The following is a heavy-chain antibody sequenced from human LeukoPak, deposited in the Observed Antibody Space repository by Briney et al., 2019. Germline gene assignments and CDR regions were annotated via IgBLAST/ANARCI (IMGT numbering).Heavy chain of an antibody. V-gene: IGHV4-59*01. J-gene: IGHJ6*03. CDR3: ARGHYGDYEYYYYMDV. D-gene: IGHD4-17*01. CDR2: IYYSGST. Sequence: PSETLSLTCTVSGGSISSYYWSWIRQPPGKGLEWIGYIYYSGSTNYNPSLKSRVTISVDTSKNQFSLKPSSVTAADTAVYYCARGHYGDYEYYYYMDVWGKGTTVTVSS. CDR1: GGSISSYY.